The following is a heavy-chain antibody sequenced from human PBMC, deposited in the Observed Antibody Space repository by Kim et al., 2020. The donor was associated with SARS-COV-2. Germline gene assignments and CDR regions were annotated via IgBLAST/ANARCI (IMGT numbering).Heavy chain of an antibody. CDR1: GFTFSSYN. Sequence: GGSLRLSCAASGFTFSSYNLNWVRQAPGKGLEWVSSISSSSNYIYYADSVKGRFTISRDDAKNSLFLQINSLRAEDTAVYYCAREGHEWFGRTPRGLYYYYGMDVWGQGTTVAVSS. CDR2: ISSSSNYI. J-gene: IGHJ6*02. V-gene: IGHV3-21*01. D-gene: IGHD3-10*01. CDR3: AREGHEWFGRTPRGLYYYYGMDV.